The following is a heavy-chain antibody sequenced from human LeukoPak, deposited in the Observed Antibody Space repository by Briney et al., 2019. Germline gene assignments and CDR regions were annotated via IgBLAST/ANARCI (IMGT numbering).Heavy chain of an antibody. D-gene: IGHD2-8*01. CDR1: GFTFDDYS. Sequence: PGGSLRLSCLASGFTFDDYSFHWVRQAPGKGLEWLSLISRDGRATYYADSVKGRFTISRDNSKNSLYLQMNSLRTEDTALYYCTKDRYCTTTFCPLDYWGQGTLVTVSS. CDR3: TKDRYCTTTFCPLDY. J-gene: IGHJ4*02. CDR2: ISRDGRAT. V-gene: IGHV3-43*01.